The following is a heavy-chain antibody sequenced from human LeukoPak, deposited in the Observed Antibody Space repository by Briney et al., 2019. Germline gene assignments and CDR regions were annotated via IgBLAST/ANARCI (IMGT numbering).Heavy chain of an antibody. D-gene: IGHD3-22*01. CDR2: IIPIFGTA. CDR1: GGTFSSYA. CDR3: ATFVGGYYGNY. J-gene: IGHJ4*02. Sequence: GSSVKVSCKASGGTFSSYAISWGRRAPGEGLEWMGGIIPIFGTANYAQKFQGRVTITTDESTSTAYMEPSSLRSEDTAVYYCATFVGGYYGNYWGQGTLVTVSS. V-gene: IGHV1-69*05.